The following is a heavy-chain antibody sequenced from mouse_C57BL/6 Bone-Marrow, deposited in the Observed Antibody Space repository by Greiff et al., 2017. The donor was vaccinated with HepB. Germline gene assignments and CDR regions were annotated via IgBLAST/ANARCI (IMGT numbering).Heavy chain of an antibody. CDR3: ARDPYYYGSSPFAY. CDR1: GFTFSSYA. CDR2: ISDGGSYT. J-gene: IGHJ3*01. V-gene: IGHV5-4*01. Sequence: EVQRVESGGGLVKPGGSLKLSCAASGFTFSSYAMSWVRQTPEKRLEWVATISDGGSYTYYPDNVKGRFTISRDNAKNNLYLQMSHLKSEDTAMYYCARDPYYYGSSPFAYGGQGTLVTVSA. D-gene: IGHD1-1*01.